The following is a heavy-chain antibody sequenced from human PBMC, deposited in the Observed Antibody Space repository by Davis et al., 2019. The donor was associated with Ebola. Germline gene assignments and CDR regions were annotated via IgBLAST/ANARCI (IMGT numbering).Heavy chain of an antibody. J-gene: IGHJ4*02. Sequence: GGSLRLSCAASGFTFSSYSMNWVRQASGKGLEWVGRIRSKANSYATAYAASVKGRFTISRDDSKNTAYLQMNSLKTEDTAVYYCTTTTGVFDYWGQGTLVTVSS. CDR1: GFTFSSYS. V-gene: IGHV3-73*01. D-gene: IGHD7-27*01. CDR3: TTTTGVFDY. CDR2: IRSKANSYAT.